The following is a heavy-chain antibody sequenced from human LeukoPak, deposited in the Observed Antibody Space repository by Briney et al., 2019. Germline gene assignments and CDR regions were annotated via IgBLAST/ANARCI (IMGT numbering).Heavy chain of an antibody. CDR3: AKSLPPYGDYPNFDY. V-gene: IGHV3-23*01. Sequence: GSLRLSCAASRIAFSSYAVTWVRQAPGKGLEWVSLTSGSGGTTYYADSVKGRFTISRDNSKNTLYLQMNSLRAEDTAVYYCAKSLPPYGDYPNFDYWGQGTLVAVSS. CDR1: RIAFSSYA. J-gene: IGHJ4*02. D-gene: IGHD4-17*01. CDR2: TSGSGGTT.